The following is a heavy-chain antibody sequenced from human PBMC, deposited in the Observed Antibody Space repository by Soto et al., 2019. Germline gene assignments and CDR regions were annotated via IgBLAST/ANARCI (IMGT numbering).Heavy chain of an antibody. V-gene: IGHV1-46*01. CDR2: INPYNGST. CDR3: ARDSPHDAFDI. Sequence: ASVKVSCKASGYTFTSYYMHWVRQAPGQGLEWMGIINPYNGSTSYAQKLQGRVTMTTDTSTSTAYMELRSLRSDDTAVYYCARDSPHDAFDIWGQGTMVTVSS. J-gene: IGHJ3*02. CDR1: GYTFTSYY.